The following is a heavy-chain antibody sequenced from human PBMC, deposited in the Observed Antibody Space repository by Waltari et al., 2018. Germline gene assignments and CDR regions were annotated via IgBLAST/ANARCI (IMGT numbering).Heavy chain of an antibody. CDR1: GFTFSNFG. CDR3: VKDGDFFVPGYDAFDV. J-gene: IGHJ3*01. Sequence: VQLEAFGGGVVQPGGSLTPSCAASGFTFSNFGMHGVRQAPGKGLEWLTFIRYDGNNKYHADSVKGRFIISRDNSKNTLYLQINSLRADDTATYYCVKDGDFFVPGYDAFDVWGQGTMVTVSS. D-gene: IGHD4-17*01. V-gene: IGHV3-30*02. CDR2: IRYDGNNK.